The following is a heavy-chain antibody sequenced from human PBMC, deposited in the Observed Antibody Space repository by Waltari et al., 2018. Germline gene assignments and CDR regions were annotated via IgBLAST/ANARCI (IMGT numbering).Heavy chain of an antibody. CDR2: IYHSGST. V-gene: IGHV4-38-2*01. J-gene: IGHJ5*02. Sequence: QVQLQESGPGLVKPSETLSLTCAVSGYSISSGYYWGWIRQPPGKGLEWIGSIYHSGSTYYTPPLKSRVTISVDTSKNQFSLKLSSVTAADTAVYYCARGVIAIDNWFDPWGQGTLVTVSS. D-gene: IGHD2-21*01. CDR1: GYSISSGYY. CDR3: ARGVIAIDNWFDP.